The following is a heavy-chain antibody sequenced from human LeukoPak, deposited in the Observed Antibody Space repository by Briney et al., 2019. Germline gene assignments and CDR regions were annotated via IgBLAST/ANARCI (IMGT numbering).Heavy chain of an antibody. J-gene: IGHJ4*02. CDR3: ARDFYRLGYCSSTSCYNFDY. CDR2: ISGYNGNT. Sequence: GDSVKVSCKASGYTFTSYGISWVRQAPGQGLEWMGWISGYNGNTNYAQKLQGRVTMTTDTSTSTAYMDLRSLRSDDTASYYCARDFYRLGYCSSTSCYNFDYWGQGTLVTVSS. D-gene: IGHD2-2*01. CDR1: GYTFTSYG. V-gene: IGHV1-18*01.